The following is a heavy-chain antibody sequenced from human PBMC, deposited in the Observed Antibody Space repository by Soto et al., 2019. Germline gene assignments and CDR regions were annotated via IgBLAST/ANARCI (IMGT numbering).Heavy chain of an antibody. CDR3: AKDPNGDYLGAFAS. J-gene: IGHJ4*02. V-gene: IGHV3-23*01. D-gene: IGHD4-17*01. CDR1: EFTFSNYA. Sequence: PGGSLRLSCTASEFTFSNYAVTWVRQAPGKGLEWVSSIGADINYIYYADSVKGRFTISRDKSKNTVFLQMNSLRADDTAVYYCAKDPNGDYLGAFASWGQGTLVTVSS. CDR2: IGADINYI.